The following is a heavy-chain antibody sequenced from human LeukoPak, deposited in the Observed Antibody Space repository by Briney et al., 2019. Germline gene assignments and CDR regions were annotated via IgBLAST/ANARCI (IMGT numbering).Heavy chain of an antibody. D-gene: IGHD1-26*01. CDR3: ASGWELLDY. J-gene: IGHJ4*02. CDR2: INHSGST. Sequence: PSETLSLTCAVYGGSFSGYYWSWIRQPPGKGLEWIGEINHSGSTNYNPSLKRRITISVDTSKNQFSLKLSSVTAADTAVYYCASGWELLDYWGQGTLVTVSS. V-gene: IGHV4-34*01. CDR1: GGSFSGYY.